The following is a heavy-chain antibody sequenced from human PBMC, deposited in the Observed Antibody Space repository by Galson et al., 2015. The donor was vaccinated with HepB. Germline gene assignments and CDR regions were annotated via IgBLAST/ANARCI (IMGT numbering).Heavy chain of an antibody. CDR3: AKGVVYALIKLPHDAFDI. CDR1: GFTVSSNY. CDR2: ISYDGSNK. V-gene: IGHV3-30*18. J-gene: IGHJ3*02. Sequence: SLRLSCAASGFTVSSNYVSWVRQAPGKGLEWVAVISYDGSNKYYADSVKGRFTIFRDNSKNTLYLQMNSLRAEDTAVYYCAKGVVYALIKLPHDAFDIWGQGTMVTVSS. D-gene: IGHD2-8*02.